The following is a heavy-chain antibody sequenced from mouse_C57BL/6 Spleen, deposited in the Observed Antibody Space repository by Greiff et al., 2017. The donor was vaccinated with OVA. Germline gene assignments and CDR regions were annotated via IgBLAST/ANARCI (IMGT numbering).Heavy chain of an antibody. V-gene: IGHV1-69*01. J-gene: IGHJ2*01. Sequence: QVQLKQPGAELVMPGASVKLSCKASGYTFTSYWMHWVKQRPGQGLEWIGEIDPSDSYTNYNQKFKGKSTFTVDKSASTAYMQLSSLTSEDSAVYYCARGGGNYCDYWGQGTTLTVSS. CDR1: GYTFTSYW. CDR2: IDPSDSYT. CDR3: ARGGGNYCDY.